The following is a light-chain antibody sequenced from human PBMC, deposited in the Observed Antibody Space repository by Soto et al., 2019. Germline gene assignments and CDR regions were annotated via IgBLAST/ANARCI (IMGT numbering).Light chain of an antibody. Sequence: DIQMTQSPSSLSASVGDRLTITCRASQDINRFLNWYQQKPGKAPKLLIYAASSLQSGVPSRFSCGGSGTDFTLTISGLQPEDFVTYYCQQSYSTPRTFGQGTKVDI. CDR1: QDINRF. J-gene: IGKJ1*01. CDR3: QQSYSTPRT. V-gene: IGKV1-39*01. CDR2: AAS.